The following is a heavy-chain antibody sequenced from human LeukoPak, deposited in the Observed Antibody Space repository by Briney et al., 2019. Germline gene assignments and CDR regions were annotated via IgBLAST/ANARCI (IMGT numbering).Heavy chain of an antibody. CDR2: ISSGSSYI. CDR3: ARDPVAAIDY. J-gene: IGHJ4*02. V-gene: IGHV3-21*01. Sequence: SGGSLRLSCAASGFTFSSYSMNWVRQAPGKGLEWVSSISSGSSYIYYADSVKGRFTISRDNAKNSLYLQMNSLRAEDTAVYYCARDPVAAIDYWGQGTLVTVSS. D-gene: IGHD6-19*01. CDR1: GFTFSSYS.